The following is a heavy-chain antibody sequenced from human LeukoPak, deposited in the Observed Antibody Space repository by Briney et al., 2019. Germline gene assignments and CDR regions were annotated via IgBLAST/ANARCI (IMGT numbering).Heavy chain of an antibody. Sequence: GSSVKVSCKASGGTFSSYAISWVRQAPGQGLEWMGGIIPIFGTANYAQKFQGRVTITTDESTSTAYMELSSLRPEDTAVYYCARDRNIVGATTFWFDPWGQGTLVTVSS. CDR3: ARDRNIVGATTFWFDP. J-gene: IGHJ5*02. CDR2: IIPIFGTA. CDR1: GGTFSSYA. V-gene: IGHV1-69*05. D-gene: IGHD1-26*01.